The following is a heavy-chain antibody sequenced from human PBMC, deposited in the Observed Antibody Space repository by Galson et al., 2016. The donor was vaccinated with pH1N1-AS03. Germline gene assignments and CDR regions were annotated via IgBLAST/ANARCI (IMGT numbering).Heavy chain of an antibody. V-gene: IGHV3-23*01. CDR2: LGSGGDT. J-gene: IGHJ5*02. CDR1: AFPLRNYA. D-gene: IGHD6-13*01. CDR3: TRHPRRAAGGLGGFDP. Sequence: SLRLSCAASAFPLRNYALRWVRQAPGKGLEWVSTLGSGGDTHYADSVKGRFTISRDKSKNTIYLQMNSLRAEDTAIYYCTRHPRRAAGGLGGFDPWGQGTLVTVSS.